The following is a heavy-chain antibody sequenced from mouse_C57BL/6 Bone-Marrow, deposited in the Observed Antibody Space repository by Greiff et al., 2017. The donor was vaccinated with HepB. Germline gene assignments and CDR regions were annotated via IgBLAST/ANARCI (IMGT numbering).Heavy chain of an antibody. Sequence: EVQLQQSGPELVKPGASVKIPCKASGYTFTDYNMDWVKQSHGKSLEWIGDINPNNGGTIYNQKFKGKATLTVDKSSSTAYMELRSLTSEDTAVYYCARLTTVVASYYFDYWGQGTTLTVSS. CDR1: GYTFTDYN. CDR2: INPNNGGT. D-gene: IGHD1-1*01. J-gene: IGHJ2*01. CDR3: ARLTTVVASYYFDY. V-gene: IGHV1-18*01.